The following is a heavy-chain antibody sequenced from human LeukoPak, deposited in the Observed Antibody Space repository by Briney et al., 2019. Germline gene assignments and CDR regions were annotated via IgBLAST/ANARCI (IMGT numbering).Heavy chain of an antibody. V-gene: IGHV1-46*01. CDR1: GYTFTSYY. Sequence: ASVKVSCKASGYTFTSYYMHWVRQAPGQGLEWMGIINPSGGSTSYAQKFQGRVTMTEDTSTDTAYMELSSLRSEDTAVYYCATARFGELLIRDYWGQGTLVTVSS. D-gene: IGHD3-10*01. CDR3: ATARFGELLIRDY. CDR2: INPSGGST. J-gene: IGHJ4*02.